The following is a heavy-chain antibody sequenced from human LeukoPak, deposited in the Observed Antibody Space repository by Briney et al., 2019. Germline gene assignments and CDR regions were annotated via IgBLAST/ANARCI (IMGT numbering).Heavy chain of an antibody. CDR2: ISSSSSYT. Sequence: AGGSLRLSCAASGFTFSDYYMSWIRQAPGKGLEWVSYISSSSSYTNYADSVEGRFTISRDNAKNSLYLQMNSLRAEDTAIYYCTRVGYIDEGIDYWGQGTLVTVSS. CDR1: GFTFSDYY. D-gene: IGHD5-24*01. CDR3: TRVGYIDEGIDY. J-gene: IGHJ4*02. V-gene: IGHV3-11*06.